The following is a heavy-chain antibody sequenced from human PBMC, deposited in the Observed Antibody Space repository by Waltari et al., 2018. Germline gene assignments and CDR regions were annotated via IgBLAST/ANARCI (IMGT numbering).Heavy chain of an antibody. Sequence: EVRLVESGGGLVKPGGSLRLSCAASGFPFSSYAMNWVRQAPGKGLEWVAGRSASGSRTCYAASVKGRFTISRDNSNNTLYAQMTSLTPEDTATYYCAMSLTVLVRADHWGQGTLVAVSS. CDR1: GFPFSSYA. V-gene: IGHV3-23*04. CDR3: AMSLTVLVRADH. D-gene: IGHD1-26*01. CDR2: RSASGSRT. J-gene: IGHJ4*02.